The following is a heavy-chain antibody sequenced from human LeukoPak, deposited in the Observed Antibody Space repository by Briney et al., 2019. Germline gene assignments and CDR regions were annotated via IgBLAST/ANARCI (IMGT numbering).Heavy chain of an antibody. D-gene: IGHD2-2*02. J-gene: IGHJ3*02. Sequence: SQTLSLTCTVSGGSVSSGNYYWTWIRQHPGKGLEWIGYIYYSGSTYYNPSLKSRVTISIETSKNQFSLKLSSVTAADTAVYYCAREAGYCSSTSCYTTPAFDIWGQGTMVTVSS. V-gene: IGHV4-31*03. CDR2: IYYSGST. CDR1: GGSVSSGNYY. CDR3: AREAGYCSSTSCYTTPAFDI.